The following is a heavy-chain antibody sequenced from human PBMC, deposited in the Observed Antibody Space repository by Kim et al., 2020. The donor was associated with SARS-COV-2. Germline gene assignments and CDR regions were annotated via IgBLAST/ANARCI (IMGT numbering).Heavy chain of an antibody. V-gene: IGHV3-23*01. J-gene: IGHJ4*02. D-gene: IGHD3-10*01. CDR3: AKVTLDGSGSYDFDY. Sequence: DSVKGRFTISRDNSKNTLYLQMNSLRAEDTAVYYCAKVTLDGSGSYDFDYWGQGTLVTVSS.